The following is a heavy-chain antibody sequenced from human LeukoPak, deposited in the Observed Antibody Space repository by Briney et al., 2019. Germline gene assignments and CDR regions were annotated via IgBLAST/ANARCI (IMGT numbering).Heavy chain of an antibody. Sequence: GGSLRLSCAVSGSTLSNYGMTWVRQAPGKGLEWVAGISGSGGGTNYADSLKGRFTTSRDNPTNTLYLQMNSLRAEDTAVYFCAKRGVVIRVILVGFHKEAYYFDSWGQGALVTVSS. CDR3: AKRGVVIRVILVGFHKEAYYFDS. J-gene: IGHJ4*02. CDR2: ISGSGGGT. CDR1: GSTLSNYG. V-gene: IGHV3-23*01. D-gene: IGHD3-22*01.